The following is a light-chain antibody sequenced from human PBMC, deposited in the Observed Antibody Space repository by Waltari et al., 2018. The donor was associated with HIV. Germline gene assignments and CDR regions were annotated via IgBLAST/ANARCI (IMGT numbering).Light chain of an antibody. V-gene: IGLV3-1*01. CDR3: QAWDINTAV. CDR1: KLGEKF. J-gene: IGLJ2*01. Sequence: SYEVTQPPSVSVSPGQTVSISCSADKLGEKFASWYQQRPGQAPKLVIYQDKRRPSGIPERFSGSTSGNTATLTISGTQAMDEAAYYCQAWDINTAVFGGGTKLTVL. CDR2: QDK.